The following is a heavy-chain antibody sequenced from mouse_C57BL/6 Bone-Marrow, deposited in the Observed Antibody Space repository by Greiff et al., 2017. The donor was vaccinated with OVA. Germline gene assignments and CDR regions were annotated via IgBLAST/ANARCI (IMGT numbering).Heavy chain of an antibody. D-gene: IGHD1-1*01. CDR2: SDPENGDT. V-gene: IGHV14-4*01. CDR1: GFNIKDDY. CDR3: TTWGTTVYFDV. Sequence: VQLQQSGAELVRPGASVKLSCTASGFNIKDDYMHWVKQRPEQGLEWIGWSDPENGDTEYASKFQGKATITPDTSSNTAYLQLSSLTSEDTTVYYCTTWGTTVYFDVWGTGTTVTVSS. J-gene: IGHJ1*03.